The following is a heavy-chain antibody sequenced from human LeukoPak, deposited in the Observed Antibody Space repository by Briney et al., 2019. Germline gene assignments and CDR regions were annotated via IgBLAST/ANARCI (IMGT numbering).Heavy chain of an antibody. D-gene: IGHD2-2*01. Sequence: GASVKVSCKASGYTFTGYYIHWMRQAPGQGLEWMGGIIPIFGTANYAQKFQGRVTITADESTSTAYMELSSLRSEDTAVYYCARDARHRYCSSTSCYRGWLDPWGQGTLVTVSS. V-gene: IGHV1-69*13. CDR3: ARDARHRYCSSTSCYRGWLDP. J-gene: IGHJ5*02. CDR2: IIPIFGTA. CDR1: GYTFTGYY.